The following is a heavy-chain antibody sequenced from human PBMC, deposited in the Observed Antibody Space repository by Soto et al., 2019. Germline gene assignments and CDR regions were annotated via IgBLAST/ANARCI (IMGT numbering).Heavy chain of an antibody. J-gene: IGHJ5*02. Sequence: EVQLVESGGGLVQPGRSLRLSCAASGFSFDGYAMNWVRQPPGKGPEWFSGISWNSGNIDYADSVKGRFTISRDNAKNSLYLQMNSLRAEDTALYYCVKASTYSSSQGWFDPWGQGTMVTVSS. CDR1: GFSFDGYA. V-gene: IGHV3-9*01. CDR3: VKASTYSSSQGWFDP. CDR2: ISWNSGNI. D-gene: IGHD6-19*01.